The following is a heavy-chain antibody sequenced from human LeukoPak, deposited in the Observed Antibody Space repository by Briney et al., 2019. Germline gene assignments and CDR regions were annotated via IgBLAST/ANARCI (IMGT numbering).Heavy chain of an antibody. CDR1: GFTVSSNY. D-gene: IGHD2-21*02. V-gene: IGHV3-53*01. J-gene: IGHJ3*01. CDR2: IYSGGST. CDR3: ARAHTGAYCGGDCYPGAFDP. Sequence: GGSLRLSCAASGFTVSSNYMSWVRQAPGKGLEWVSVIYSGGSTYYADSVKGRFTISRDNSKNTLYLQMNSLRAEDTAVYYCARAHTGAYCGGDCYPGAFDPWAKGTMVTVSS.